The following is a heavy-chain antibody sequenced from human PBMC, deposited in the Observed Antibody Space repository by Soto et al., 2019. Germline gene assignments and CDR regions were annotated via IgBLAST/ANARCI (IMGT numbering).Heavy chain of an antibody. CDR2: IYWDDDK. CDR1: GFSLTTSGVG. Sequence: QITLNESGPTVVRPTETLTLTCRFSGFSLTTSGVGVGWIRQSPGQVTEWLALIYWDDDKRYSASLKSRLTTTKDTSKNQVVLTVSDLDPTDTATYYCAHRVLRTVFGLVTTTAIYFDFWGQGTPVAVSS. CDR3: AHRVLRTVFGLVTTTAIYFDF. V-gene: IGHV2-5*02. D-gene: IGHD3-3*01. J-gene: IGHJ4*02.